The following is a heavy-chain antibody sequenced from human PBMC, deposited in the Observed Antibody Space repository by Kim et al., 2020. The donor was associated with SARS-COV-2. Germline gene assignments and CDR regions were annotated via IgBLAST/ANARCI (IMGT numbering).Heavy chain of an antibody. J-gene: IGHJ5*02. CDR1: GFTFSSYS. CDR2: ISGSSSYI. CDR3: ARGKAAAGTGLFDP. D-gene: IGHD6-13*01. Sequence: GGSLRLSCAASGFTFSSYSMNWVRQAPGKGLEWVSSISGSSSYIYYADSVKGRFTISRDNAKNSLYLQMNSLRAEDTAVYYCARGKAAAGTGLFDPWGQGTLVTVSS. V-gene: IGHV3-21*01.